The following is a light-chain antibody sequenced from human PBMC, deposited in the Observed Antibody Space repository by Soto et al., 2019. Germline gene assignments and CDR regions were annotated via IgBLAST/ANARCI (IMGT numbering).Light chain of an antibody. V-gene: IGKV3D-7*01. CDR1: QSVTSSY. J-gene: IGKJ2*01. Sequence: EIVMTQSPATLSLSPGERATLSCRASQSVTSSYLSWYQQKPGQAPRLLIYGASTRATGIPARFSGSGSGTDFTLTISSLQPEDFATYYCQQSNSFPFTFCQGTRLDIK. CDR2: GAS. CDR3: QQSNSFPFT.